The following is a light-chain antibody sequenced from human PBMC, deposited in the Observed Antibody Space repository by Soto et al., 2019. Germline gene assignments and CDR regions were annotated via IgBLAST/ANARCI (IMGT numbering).Light chain of an antibody. V-gene: IGKV3-20*01. Sequence: EIVLTQSPGTLSLSPGERATLSCRASHTISSSYLAWYQQKPGQAPRLLTYGISRRATGIPDRISGSGSGTDFTLTITRLEPEDFAVYYCQQYVTSSPRTFGQGTKVEIK. CDR3: QQYVTSSPRT. CDR2: GIS. CDR1: HTISSSY. J-gene: IGKJ1*01.